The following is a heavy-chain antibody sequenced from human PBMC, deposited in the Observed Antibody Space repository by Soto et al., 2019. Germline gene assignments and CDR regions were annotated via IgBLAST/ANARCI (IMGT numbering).Heavy chain of an antibody. D-gene: IGHD3-3*01. CDR1: GYTFTSYY. CDR3: ARRFDVGLDDFWSHYYYYYGMDV. V-gene: IGHV1-8*02. Sequence: ASVKVSCKASGYTFTSYYMHWVRQATGQGLEWMGWMNPNSGNTGYAQKFQGRVTMTRNTSISTAYMELSSLRSEDTAVYYCARRFDVGLDDFWSHYYYYYGMDVWGQGTTVTVSS. J-gene: IGHJ6*02. CDR2: MNPNSGNT.